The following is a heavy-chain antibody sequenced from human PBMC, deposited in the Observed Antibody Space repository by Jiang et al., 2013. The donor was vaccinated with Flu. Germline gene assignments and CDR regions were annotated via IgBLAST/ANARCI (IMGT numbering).Heavy chain of an antibody. D-gene: IGHD1-7*01. CDR3: ATEFWGTKLFDN. Sequence: RFIDYGIHWFRQASGQSLEWMGWVNAANGNTKYSQKFQGRVTITRDTSATTACMELSSLESEDTAVYYCATEFWGTKLFDNWGQGTLVTVSS. J-gene: IGHJ4*02. V-gene: IGHV1-3*01. CDR2: VNAANGNT. CDR1: RFIDYG.